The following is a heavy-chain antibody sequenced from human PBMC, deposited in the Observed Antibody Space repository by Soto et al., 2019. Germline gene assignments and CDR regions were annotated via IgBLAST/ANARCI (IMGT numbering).Heavy chain of an antibody. V-gene: IGHV3-23*01. D-gene: IGHD3-22*01. Sequence: GGSLRLSCAASGFTFSSYAMSWVRQAPGKGLEWVSAISGSGGSTYYADSVKGRFTISRDNSKNTLYLQMNSLRSEDTAVYYCAADYDSSGCMDVWGQGTTVTVSS. CDR1: GFTFSSYA. CDR2: ISGSGGST. CDR3: AADYDSSGCMDV. J-gene: IGHJ6*02.